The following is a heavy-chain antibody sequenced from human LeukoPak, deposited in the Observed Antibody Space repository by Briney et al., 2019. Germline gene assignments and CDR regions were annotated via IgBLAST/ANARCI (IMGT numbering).Heavy chain of an antibody. J-gene: IGHJ4*02. CDR3: ARGGKGGIAVAGTKDFDY. Sequence: SETLSLTCTVSGDSISSYYWSWIRQPPGKGLEWIGEINHSGSTNYNPSLKSRVTISVDTSKNQFSLKLSSVTAADTAVYYCARGGKGGIAVAGTKDFDYWGQGTLVTVSS. CDR2: INHSGST. V-gene: IGHV4-34*01. D-gene: IGHD6-19*01. CDR1: GDSISSYY.